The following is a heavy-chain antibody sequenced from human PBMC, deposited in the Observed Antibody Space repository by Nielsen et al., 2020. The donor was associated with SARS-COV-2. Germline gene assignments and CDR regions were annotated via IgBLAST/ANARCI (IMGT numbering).Heavy chain of an antibody. V-gene: IGHV4-30-4*01. CDR3: ARGDLVVVPSPILGLGPFFYYFYVDV. CDR2: IYYSGST. D-gene: IGHD2-2*01. J-gene: IGHJ6*03. Sequence: SETLSLTCSVSGGSISSGDSYWSWIRQPPGKGLEWIGYIYYSGSTYYTPSLTSRVTMSVDMSKNQFSLNLTSVTAADTAVYYCARGDLVVVPSPILGLGPFFYYFYVDVWGKGTTVIVSS. CDR1: GGSISSGDSY.